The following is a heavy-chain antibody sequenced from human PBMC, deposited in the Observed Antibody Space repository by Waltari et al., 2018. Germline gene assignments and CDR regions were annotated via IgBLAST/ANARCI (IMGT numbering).Heavy chain of an antibody. D-gene: IGHD3-22*01. Sequence: EDQLVEYGEGSAQPGESLRLSCAAHGFLLRKSWVVSVSHAAVQGLVRVSRINSDGSSRTYADSVKGRFTISRDNAKNTLYVQMNRLRAEDTAVYYCARGATKTDSSPVPGRPYYYGMDVWGQGTTVTVSS. CDR3: ARGATKTDSSPVPGRPYYYGMDV. CDR1: GFLLRKSW. CDR2: INSDGSSR. J-gene: IGHJ6*02. V-gene: IGHV3-74*01.